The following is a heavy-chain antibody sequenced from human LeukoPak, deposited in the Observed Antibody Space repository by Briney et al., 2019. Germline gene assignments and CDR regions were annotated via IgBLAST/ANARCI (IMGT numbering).Heavy chain of an antibody. D-gene: IGHD2-15*01. CDR3: ARDCSGGSCYGAFDI. CDR2: TYDSGST. J-gene: IGHJ3*02. CDR1: GASIRSGDYY. Sequence: SETLSLTCTVSGASIRSGDYYWSWIRQPPGKGLEWIGYTYDSGSTYYNPSLKSRITISVDTSENRFSLKLSFVTATDTAVYYCARDCSGGSCYGAFDIWGQGTMVTVSS. V-gene: IGHV4-30-4*01.